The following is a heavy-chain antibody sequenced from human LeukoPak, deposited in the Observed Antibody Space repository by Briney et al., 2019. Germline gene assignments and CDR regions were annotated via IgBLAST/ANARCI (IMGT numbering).Heavy chain of an antibody. V-gene: IGHV3-66*01. J-gene: IGHJ4*02. CDR1: GFTLSSNH. CDR3: ARTIDY. CDR2: IYSGGTT. Sequence: PGGSLRLSCAASGFTLSSNHMSWVRQAPGKGLEWVSVIYSGGTTYYADSVKGRFTISRDNSKNTLYLQMNSLSAEDTAVYYCARTIDYRGQGTLVTVSS.